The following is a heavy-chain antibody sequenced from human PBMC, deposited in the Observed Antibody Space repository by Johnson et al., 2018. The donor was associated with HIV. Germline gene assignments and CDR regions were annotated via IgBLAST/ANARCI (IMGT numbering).Heavy chain of an antibody. CDR1: GFTFSSYA. V-gene: IGHV3-30*04. CDR3: ARRASGWHAFDI. Sequence: QVQLVESGGGVVQPGRSLRLSCAASGFTFSSYAMHWVRQAPGQGLEWVAVISYDGNTTYYADSVKGRFTISRDNSKSTLYLQMNSLGVEDTAVYFCARRASGWHAFDIWGQGTMVTVSS. J-gene: IGHJ3*02. D-gene: IGHD6-19*01. CDR2: ISYDGNTT.